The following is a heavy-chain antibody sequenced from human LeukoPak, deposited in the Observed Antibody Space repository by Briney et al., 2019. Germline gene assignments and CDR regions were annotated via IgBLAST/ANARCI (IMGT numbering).Heavy chain of an antibody. D-gene: IGHD3-3*01. Sequence: ASVKVSCKASGYTFTSYGISWVRQAPGQGLEWMGWISAYNGNTNYAQKLQGRVTMTTDTSTSTAYMEVRSLRSDHPAVYYCAKSLASWSYFGYWGQGTLVTVSS. V-gene: IGHV1-18*01. CDR2: ISAYNGNT. J-gene: IGHJ4*02. CDR3: AKSLASWSYFGY. CDR1: GYTFTSYG.